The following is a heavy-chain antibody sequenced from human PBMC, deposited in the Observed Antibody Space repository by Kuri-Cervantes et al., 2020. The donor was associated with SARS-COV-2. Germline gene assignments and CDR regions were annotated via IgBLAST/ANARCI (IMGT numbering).Heavy chain of an antibody. D-gene: IGHD2-21*01. Sequence: GESLKISCAASGFTFSSYSMNWVRQVPGKGLEWVSSISSSSSCIYYADSVKGRFTISRDNAKNSLYLQMNSLRAEDTAVYYCAKAIGGAIATGGVDYWGQGTLVTVSS. CDR1: GFTFSSYS. J-gene: IGHJ4*02. V-gene: IGHV3-21*04. CDR2: ISSSSSCI. CDR3: AKAIGGAIATGGVDY.